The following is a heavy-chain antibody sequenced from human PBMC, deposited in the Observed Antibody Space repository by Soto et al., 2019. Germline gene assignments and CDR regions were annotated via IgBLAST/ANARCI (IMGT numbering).Heavy chain of an antibody. CDR1: GFSLTTSGVS. Sequence: QITLKESGPTLVKPTQTLTLTCTFSGFSLTTSGVSVGWIRQPPGKALEWLALIYWDDVKRYSPSLKSRLTITKDASKNEVVLIMINVDPVDTATYYCVHRHGSGSYFFDYWGQGALVTVSS. CDR3: VHRHGSGSYFFDY. CDR2: IYWDDVK. D-gene: IGHD3-10*01. V-gene: IGHV2-5*02. J-gene: IGHJ4*02.